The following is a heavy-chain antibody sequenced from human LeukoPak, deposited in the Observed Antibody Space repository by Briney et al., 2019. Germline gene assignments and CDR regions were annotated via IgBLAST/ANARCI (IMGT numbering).Heavy chain of an antibody. J-gene: IGHJ5*02. CDR1: GDSVSNYY. V-gene: IGHV4-59*02. Sequence: SETLSLTCSVAGDSVSNYYWTWIRQPPGKGLEWIGYMYYTGQTSYNPSLKSRVTISVDTSKGHFSLRLTSVTAAETAMYYCARGGGDYNGSGDWFDPWGQGTLVTVSS. CDR3: ARGGGDYNGSGDWFDP. D-gene: IGHD3-10*01. CDR2: MYYTGQT.